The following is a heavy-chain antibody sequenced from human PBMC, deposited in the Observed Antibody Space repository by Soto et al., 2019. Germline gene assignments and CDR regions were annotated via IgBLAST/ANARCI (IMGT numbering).Heavy chain of an antibody. CDR3: AGTTYYDILTGTNWFDP. CDR1: GYTFTSYA. CDR2: INAGNGNT. Sequence: QVQLVQSGAEVKKPGASVKVSCKASGYTFTSYAMHWVRQAPGQRLEWMGWINAGNGNTKYSQKFQGRVTITRDTSASTAYMELSSLRSEDTAVYDCAGTTYYDILTGTNWFDPWGQGTLVTVSS. D-gene: IGHD3-9*01. V-gene: IGHV1-3*01. J-gene: IGHJ5*02.